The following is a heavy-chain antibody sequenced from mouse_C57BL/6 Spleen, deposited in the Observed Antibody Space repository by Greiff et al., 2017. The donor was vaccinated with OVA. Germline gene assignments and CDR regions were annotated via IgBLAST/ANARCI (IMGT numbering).Heavy chain of an antibody. CDR1: GYTFTSYW. V-gene: IGHV1-64*01. J-gene: IGHJ1*03. CDR2: IHPNSGST. D-gene: IGHD2-2*01. Sequence: QVQLQQSGAELVKPGASVKLSCKASGYTFTSYWMHWVKQRPGQGLEWIGMIHPNSGSTNYNEKFKSKATLTVDKSSSTAYMQLSSLTSEDSAVYYCARGGLVHWYFDVWGTGTTVTVSS. CDR3: ARGGLVHWYFDV.